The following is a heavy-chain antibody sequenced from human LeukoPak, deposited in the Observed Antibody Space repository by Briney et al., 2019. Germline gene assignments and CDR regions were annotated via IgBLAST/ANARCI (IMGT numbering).Heavy chain of an antibody. J-gene: IGHJ4*02. D-gene: IGHD2-15*01. V-gene: IGHV4-59*11. Sequence: SETLSLTCIVSGDSITNHYWSLIRRPPGKGLEWIGYIYYSGSINYNPSLKSRVTISVDTSKNQFSMKLNSVTAADTTVYYCAGYGGLSNQGVVFDYWGQGALVTVSS. CDR1: GDSITNHY. CDR2: IYYSGSI. CDR3: AGYGGLSNQGVVFDY.